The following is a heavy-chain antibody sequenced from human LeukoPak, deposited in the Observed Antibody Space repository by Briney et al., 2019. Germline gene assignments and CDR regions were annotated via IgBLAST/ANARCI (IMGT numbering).Heavy chain of an antibody. CDR2: INHSGST. J-gene: IGHJ4*02. V-gene: IGHV4-34*01. CDR3: ARLLVFWSGPDY. D-gene: IGHD3-3*01. Sequence: PSETLSLTCAVYGGSFSGYYWSWIRRPPGKGLEWIGEINHSGSTNYNPSLKSRVTISVDTSKNQFSLKLSSVTAADTAVYYCARLLVFWSGPDYWGQGTLVTVSS. CDR1: GGSFSGYY.